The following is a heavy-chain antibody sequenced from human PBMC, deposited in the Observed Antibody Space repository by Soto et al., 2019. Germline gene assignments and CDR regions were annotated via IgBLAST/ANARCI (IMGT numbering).Heavy chain of an antibody. J-gene: IGHJ3*02. V-gene: IGHV1-18*04. CDR1: VYTLARYG. CDR3: ARATGGAFDI. CDR2: ISAYNGNK. Sequence: ASVXGSFRSSVYTLARYGGIFVRQAPGQGLEWMGWISAYNGNKNYAQKLQGRVTMTTDTSTSTAYMELRSLRYDDTAVYYCARATGGAFDISGPRTIVTV. D-gene: IGHD2-15*01.